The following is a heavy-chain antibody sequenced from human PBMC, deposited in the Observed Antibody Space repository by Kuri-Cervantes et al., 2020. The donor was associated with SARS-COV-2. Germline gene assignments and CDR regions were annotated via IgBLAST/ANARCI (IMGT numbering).Heavy chain of an antibody. Sequence: GESLKISCAASGFTFSSYGMHWVRQAPGKGLEWVAFIRYDGSNKYYADSVKGRFTISRDNSKNTLYLQMNSLRAEDTAVYYCVSPDCSRPDCYLDSWGQGTLVTVSS. CDR3: VSPDCSRPDCYLDS. V-gene: IGHV3-30*02. CDR1: GFTFSSYG. D-gene: IGHD2-21*01. J-gene: IGHJ4*02. CDR2: IRYDGSNK.